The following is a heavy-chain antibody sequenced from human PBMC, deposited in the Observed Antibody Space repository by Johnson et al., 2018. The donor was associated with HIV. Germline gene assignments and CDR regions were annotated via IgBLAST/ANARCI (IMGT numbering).Heavy chain of an antibody. CDR3: ARGPTPVFGNAFDI. CDR1: GFIFSSYG. V-gene: IGHV3-NL1*01. J-gene: IGHJ3*02. D-gene: IGHD3-3*01. Sequence: QVQLVESGGGLVQPGRSLRLSCAASGFIFSSYGMHWVRQAPGKGLEWVSGISTSGDTVLYTDSVKGRFTISRDNSKNTLDLQMSSLRAEDTAVYYCARGPTPVFGNAFDIRGQGTMVTVSS. CDR2: ISTSGDTV.